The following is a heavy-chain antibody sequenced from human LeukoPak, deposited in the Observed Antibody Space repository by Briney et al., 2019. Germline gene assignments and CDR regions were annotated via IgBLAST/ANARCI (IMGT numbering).Heavy chain of an antibody. CDR1: GYTFTSYD. CDR2: LNPNSGNT. CDR3: ARGTWFGENY. V-gene: IGHV1-8*01. D-gene: IGHD3-10*01. J-gene: IGHJ4*02. Sequence: ASVKVSCKASGYTFTSYDINWVRQATGQGLEWMGWLNPNSGNTGYVQKFQGRVTMTRSTSISTAYMELSSLRSEDTAVYYCARGTWFGENYWGQGTLVTVSS.